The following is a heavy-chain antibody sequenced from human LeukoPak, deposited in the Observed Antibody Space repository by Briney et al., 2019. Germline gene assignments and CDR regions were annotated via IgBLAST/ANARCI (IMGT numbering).Heavy chain of an antibody. Sequence: GGSLRLSCAASGFTFSSYEMNWVRQAPGKGLEWVSYISSSGSTIYYADSVKGRLTISRDNAKNSLYLQMNSLRAEDTAVYYCAREYYDFWSGYYTAYYYGMDVWGQGTTVTVSS. J-gene: IGHJ6*02. D-gene: IGHD3-3*01. CDR1: GFTFSSYE. V-gene: IGHV3-48*03. CDR2: ISSSGSTI. CDR3: AREYYDFWSGYYTAYYYGMDV.